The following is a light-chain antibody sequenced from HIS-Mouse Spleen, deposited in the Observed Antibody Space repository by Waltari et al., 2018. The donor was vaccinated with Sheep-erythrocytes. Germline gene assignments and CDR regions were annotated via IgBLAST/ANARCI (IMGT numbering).Light chain of an antibody. Sequence: QSVLTQPPSASGTPGQRVTISCSGSSSNIGNNYVSWYQQLPGTAPNLLIYDNNKRPSGSPDRFSGSKSGTSATLGITGLQTGDEADYYCGTWDSSLSAGVFGGGTKLTVL. J-gene: IGLJ2*01. CDR3: GTWDSSLSAGV. CDR2: DNN. CDR1: SSNIGNNY. V-gene: IGLV1-51*01.